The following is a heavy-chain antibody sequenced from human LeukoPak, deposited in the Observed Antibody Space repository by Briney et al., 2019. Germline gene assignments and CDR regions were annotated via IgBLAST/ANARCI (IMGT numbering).Heavy chain of an antibody. V-gene: IGHV4-59*08. CDR3: ARHRGVSYYDAFDV. CDR2: IYHTGDT. D-gene: IGHD1-26*01. J-gene: IGHJ3*01. Sequence: SETLSLTCSASGDSISSFYWSWLRQPPGKGLEWIGYIYHTGDTNYNPSLKSRVTISIDTSKNQFSLNLRSVTAADTAVYYCARHRGVSYYDAFDVWGQGTVVTVSS. CDR1: GDSISSFY.